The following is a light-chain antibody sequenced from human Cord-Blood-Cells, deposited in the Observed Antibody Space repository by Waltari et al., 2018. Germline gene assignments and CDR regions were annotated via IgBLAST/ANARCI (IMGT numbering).Light chain of an antibody. CDR1: QSVSSY. V-gene: IGKV3-11*01. CDR2: DAS. CDR3: QQRSNWPPEVT. Sequence: EIVLTQSPATLSLSPGERATLSCRASQSVSSYLAWYQQKPGQAPRLLIYDASNRANGIPARFSGSGSGTDFTLTISSLEPEDFAVYYCQQRSNWPPEVTFGGGTKVEIK. J-gene: IGKJ4*01.